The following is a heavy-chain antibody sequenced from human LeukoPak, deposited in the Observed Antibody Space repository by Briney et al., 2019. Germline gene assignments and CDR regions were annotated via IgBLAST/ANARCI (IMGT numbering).Heavy chain of an antibody. CDR1: GHTLTELS. CDR2: FDPEDGET. J-gene: IGHJ4*02. CDR3: AVFEGTCYYDSSGYPLDY. V-gene: IGHV1-24*01. Sequence: ASVKVSCKVSGHTLTELSMHWVRQAPGKGLEWMGGFDPEDGETIYAQKFQGRVTMTRNTSISTAYMELSSLRSEDTAVYYCAVFEGTCYYDSSGYPLDYWGQGTLVTVSS. D-gene: IGHD3-22*01.